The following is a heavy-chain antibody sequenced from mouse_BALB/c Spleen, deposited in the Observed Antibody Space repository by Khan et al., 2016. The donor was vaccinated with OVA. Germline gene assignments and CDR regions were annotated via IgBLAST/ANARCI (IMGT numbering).Heavy chain of an antibody. V-gene: IGHV3-2*02. CDR2: ISYSGTT. D-gene: IGHD1-2*01. J-gene: IGHJ4*01. Sequence: EVQLQESGPGLVKPSQSLSLTCTVTGYSITSNYAWNWIQQFPGNKLEWMAYISYSGTTNYNPSLKRRISITRDPSKNQFFLQLNSLTPEDTATYYCARGNYYGYAMDYWGQGTSITVSS. CDR1: GYSITSNYA. CDR3: ARGNYYGYAMDY.